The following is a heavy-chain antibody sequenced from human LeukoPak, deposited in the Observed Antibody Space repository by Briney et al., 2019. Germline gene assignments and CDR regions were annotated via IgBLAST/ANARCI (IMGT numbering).Heavy chain of an antibody. J-gene: IGHJ4*02. CDR1: GGSISSYY. V-gene: IGHV4-59*08. CDR2: IFYSGST. D-gene: IGHD4-17*01. Sequence: SETLSLTCTVSGGSISSYYWSWIRQPPGKGLEWIWYIFYSGSTNYTPSLKSRVTISVDTSKNQFSLKLSSVTAADTAVYYCARGGTMTTVPLWGQGTLVTVSS. CDR3: ARGGTMTTVPL.